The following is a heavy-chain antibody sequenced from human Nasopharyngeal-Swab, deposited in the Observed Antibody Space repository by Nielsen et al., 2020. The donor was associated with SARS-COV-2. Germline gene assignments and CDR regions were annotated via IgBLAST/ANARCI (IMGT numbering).Heavy chain of an antibody. J-gene: IGHJ3*02. Sequence: GESLKISCTTSGFTFGDYAMSWFRQAPGKGLEWVGFIRSKTYGGAPEYAASVKGRFTISGDGAESIAYLQMNSLETEDTGVYYCARSVGSFYGQGAFDIWGQGTMVTVSS. V-gene: IGHV3-49*01. CDR2: IRSKTYGGAP. D-gene: IGHD1-26*01. CDR3: ARSVGSFYGQGAFDI. CDR1: GFTFGDYA.